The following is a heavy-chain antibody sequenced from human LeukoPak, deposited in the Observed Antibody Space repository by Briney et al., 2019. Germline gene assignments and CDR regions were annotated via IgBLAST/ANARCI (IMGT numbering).Heavy chain of an antibody. V-gene: IGHV1-2*06. CDR2: INPNSGGT. CDR3: ARGGYSYGFVVDY. J-gene: IGHJ4*02. CDR1: GYTFTGYY. Sequence: GASVKVPCKASGYTFTGYYMHWVRQAPGQGLEWMGRINPNSGGTNYAQKFQGRVTMTRDTSISTAYMELSRLRSDDTAVYYCARGGYSYGFVVDYWGQGTLVTVSS. D-gene: IGHD5-18*01.